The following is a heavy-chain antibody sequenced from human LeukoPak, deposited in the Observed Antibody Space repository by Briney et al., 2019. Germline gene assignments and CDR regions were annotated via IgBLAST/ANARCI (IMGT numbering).Heavy chain of an antibody. Sequence: TGGSLRLSCAASGFTFSSYWMSWVRQAPGKGLEWVANIKQDGSEKYYVDSVKGRFTISRDNAKNSLYLQMNSLRAEDTAVYYCARGERSGFGAHVDTAMDDYWGQGTLVTVSS. CDR2: IKQDGSEK. J-gene: IGHJ4*02. V-gene: IGHV3-7*01. D-gene: IGHD5-18*01. CDR3: ARGERSGFGAHVDTAMDDY. CDR1: GFTFSSYW.